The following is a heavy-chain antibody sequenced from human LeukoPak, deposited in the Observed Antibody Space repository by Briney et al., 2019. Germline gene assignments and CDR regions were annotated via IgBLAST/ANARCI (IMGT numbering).Heavy chain of an antibody. CDR3: AKEAYYYDSSGYYFDY. Sequence: GGSLRLSCAASGFTFSSHAMSWVRQAPGKGLEWVSAISGSGGSTYYADSVKSRFTISRDNSKNTLYLQMNSLRAEDTAVYYCAKEAYYYDSSGYYFDYWGQGTLVTVSS. V-gene: IGHV3-23*01. CDR2: ISGSGGST. J-gene: IGHJ4*02. CDR1: GFTFSSHA. D-gene: IGHD3-22*01.